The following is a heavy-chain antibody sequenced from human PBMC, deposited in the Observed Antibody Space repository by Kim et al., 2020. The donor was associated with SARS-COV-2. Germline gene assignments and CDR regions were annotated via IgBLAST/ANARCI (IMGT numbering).Heavy chain of an antibody. CDR1: GGSISSGGYY. CDR3: ARAGNAAFWRGDAAFDI. Sequence: SETLSLTCTVSGGSISSGGYYWSWIRQHPGKGLEWIGYIYYSGSTYYNPSLKSRVTISVDTSKNQFSLKLSSVTAADTAVYYCARAGNAAFWRGDAAFDIWGQGTMVTVSS. V-gene: IGHV4-31*03. J-gene: IGHJ3*02. D-gene: IGHD3-3*01. CDR2: IYYSGST.